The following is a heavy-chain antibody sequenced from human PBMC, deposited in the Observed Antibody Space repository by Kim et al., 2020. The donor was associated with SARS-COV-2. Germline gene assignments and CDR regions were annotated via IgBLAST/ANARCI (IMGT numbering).Heavy chain of an antibody. V-gene: IGHV4-31*03. J-gene: IGHJ5*02. Sequence: SETLSLTCTVSGGSISSGGYYWSWIRQHPGKGLEWIGYIYYSGSTYYNPSLKSRVTISVDTSKSQFSLKLSSVTAADTAVYYCAREWQGWFDPWGQGTVVPVST. CDR1: GGSISSGGYY. CDR2: IYYSGST. CDR3: AREWQGWFDP.